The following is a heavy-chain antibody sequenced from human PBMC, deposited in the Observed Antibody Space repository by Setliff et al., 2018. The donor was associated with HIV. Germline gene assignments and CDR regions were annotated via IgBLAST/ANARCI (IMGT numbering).Heavy chain of an antibody. CDR1: GCSISSGYY. D-gene: IGHD1-1*01. CDR3: ARPFTTGIDAFDI. J-gene: IGHJ3*02. Sequence: SETLSLTCAVSGCSISSGYYWGWIRQPPGKGLEWIGSMYHSGSTYYNPSLKSRLTISVDTSKNQFSLKLSSVTAADTAVYYGARPFTTGIDAFDIWGQGTMVTVSS. CDR2: MYHSGST. V-gene: IGHV4-38-2*01.